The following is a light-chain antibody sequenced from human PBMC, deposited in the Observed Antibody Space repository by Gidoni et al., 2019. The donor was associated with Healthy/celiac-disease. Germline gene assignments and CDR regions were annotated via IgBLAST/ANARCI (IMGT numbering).Light chain of an antibody. Sequence: DIQMTQSPPSLSASVGDRVTITCRASQGISNYLAWYQQKPGKVPKLLVYAASTLQSGVPSRFSGSGSGTDFTLSISSLQPEDVATYYWQKYNSAPGTFGPGTKVEIK. V-gene: IGKV1-27*01. J-gene: IGKJ3*01. CDR3: QKYNSAPGT. CDR1: QGISNY. CDR2: AAS.